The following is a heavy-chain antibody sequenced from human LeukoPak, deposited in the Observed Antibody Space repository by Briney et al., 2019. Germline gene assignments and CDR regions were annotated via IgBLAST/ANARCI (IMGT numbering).Heavy chain of an antibody. CDR3: ARGRGSYYPPRYYYMDV. J-gene: IGHJ6*03. CDR1: GGSISSGSYY. D-gene: IGHD1-26*01. Sequence: SETLSLTCTVSGGSISSGSYYWSWIRQPAGKGLEWIGRIYTSGSTNYNPSLKSRVTISVDTSKNQFSLKLSSVTAADTAVYYCARGRGSYYPPRYYYMDVWGKGTTVTVSS. CDR2: IYTSGST. V-gene: IGHV4-61*02.